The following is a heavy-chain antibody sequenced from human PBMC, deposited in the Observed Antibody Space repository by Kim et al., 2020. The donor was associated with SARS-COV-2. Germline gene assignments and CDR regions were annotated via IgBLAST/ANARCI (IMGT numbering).Heavy chain of an antibody. J-gene: IGHJ4*02. CDR1: GFTFSSYW. V-gene: IGHV3-7*01. CDR2: IKQDGSEK. Sequence: GGSLRLSCAASGFTFSSYWMSWVRQAPGKGLEWVANIKQDGSEKYYVDSVKGRFTISRDNAKNSLYLQMNSLRAEDTAVYYCASTREEYSSSSAMDYWGQGTLVTVSS. D-gene: IGHD6-6*01. CDR3: ASTREEYSSSSAMDY.